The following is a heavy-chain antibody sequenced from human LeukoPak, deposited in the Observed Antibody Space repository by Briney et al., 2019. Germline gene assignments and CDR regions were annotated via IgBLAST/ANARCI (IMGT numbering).Heavy chain of an antibody. CDR2: IIPIFGTT. V-gene: IGHV1-69*05. CDR3: ASGSILGATTAHDY. J-gene: IGHJ4*02. D-gene: IGHD1-26*01. Sequence: ASVKVSCKASGGTFSSYAISWVRQAPGQGLEWMGGIIPIFGTTNYAQKFQGRVTFTTDESTSTAYMELSSLRSEDTAVYYCASGSILGATTAHDYWGQGTLVTVSS. CDR1: GGTFSSYA.